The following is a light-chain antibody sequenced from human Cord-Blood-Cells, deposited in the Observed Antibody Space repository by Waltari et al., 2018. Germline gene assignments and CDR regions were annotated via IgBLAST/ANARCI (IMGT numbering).Light chain of an antibody. CDR1: RSAVGRYNL. CDR3: CSYAGSSVV. V-gene: IGLV2-23*01. J-gene: IGLJ2*01. CDR2: EGS. Sequence: QSALTQPASLSWSSGRSITISCTGTRSAVGRYNLVSWDQQHPGKTPKLMIYEGSKRASGVSIRFSGSKSGNTASLTISGVQAEDEADYYCCSYAGSSVVFGGGTKLTVL.